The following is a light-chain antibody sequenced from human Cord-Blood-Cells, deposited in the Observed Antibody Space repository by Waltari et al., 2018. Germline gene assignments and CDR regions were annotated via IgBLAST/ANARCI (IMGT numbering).Light chain of an antibody. J-gene: IGLJ3*02. CDR2: YVS. CDR3: SSYTSSSTWV. V-gene: IGLV2-14*01. Sequence: QSALTQPASVSGSPGQSITISCTGTSSDVGGYNYVSWYQQHPGKAPKLMRYYVSKPPSGVSNRFSGSKSGNTASLTISGLQAEDEADYYCSSYTSSSTWVFGGGTKLTVL. CDR1: SSDVGGYNY.